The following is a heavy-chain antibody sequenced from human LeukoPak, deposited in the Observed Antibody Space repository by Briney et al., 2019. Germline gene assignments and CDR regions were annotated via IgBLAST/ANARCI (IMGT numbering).Heavy chain of an antibody. D-gene: IGHD3-22*01. CDR2: IYYSGST. CDR1: GGSISSYY. CDR3: ARPYYYDSSGAFDI. V-gene: IGHV4-59*01. J-gene: IGHJ3*02. Sequence: PSETLSLTCTVSGGSISSYYWSWIRQPPGKGLEWIGYIYYSGSTNYNPSLKSRVTISVDTSKNQFSLKLSSVTAADTAVYYCARPYYYDSSGAFDIWGQGTMVTVSS.